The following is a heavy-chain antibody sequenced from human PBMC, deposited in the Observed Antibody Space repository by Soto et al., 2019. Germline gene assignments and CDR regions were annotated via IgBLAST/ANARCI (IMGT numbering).Heavy chain of an antibody. J-gene: IGHJ6*02. D-gene: IGHD6-13*01. CDR2: ISYDGSNK. Sequence: PGGSLRLAGAASGFTVSSYDMHWVRQGPGKGLEWVAVISYDGSNKYYADSVKGRFTISRDNSKNTLYLQMNSLRAEDTAVYYCARSLAAARYYYYGMDVWGQGTTVTVSS. V-gene: IGHV3-30-3*01. CDR1: GFTVSSYD. CDR3: ARSLAAARYYYYGMDV.